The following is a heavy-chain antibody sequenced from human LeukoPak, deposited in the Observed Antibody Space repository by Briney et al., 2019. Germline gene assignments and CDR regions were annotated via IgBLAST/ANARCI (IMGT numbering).Heavy chain of an antibody. Sequence: PSETLSLTCAVSGVSFSGYYWSWIRQPPGKGLEWIGEINHSGSTNYNPSLKSRVTISVDTSKNQISLQLNSVTPEDTAVYYCARDRGSLRYYFDYGGEGTLVTVSS. J-gene: IGHJ4*02. CDR2: INHSGST. CDR3: ARDRGSLRYYFDY. CDR1: GVSFSGYY. D-gene: IGHD1-26*01. V-gene: IGHV4-34*01.